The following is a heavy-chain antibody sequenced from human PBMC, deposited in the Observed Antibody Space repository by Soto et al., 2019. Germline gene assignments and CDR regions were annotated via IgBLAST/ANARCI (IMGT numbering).Heavy chain of an antibody. CDR2: INPSGGST. D-gene: IGHD3-22*01. CDR3: ARGGEYYYDSSGYDSGYYYGMDV. CDR1: GYTFTSYY. J-gene: IGHJ6*02. Sequence: ASVKVSCKASGYTFTSYYMHWVRQAPGQGLEWMRIINPSGGSTSYAQKFQGRVTMTRDTSTSTVYMELSSLRSEDTAVYYCARGGEYYYDSSGYDSGYYYGMDVWGQGTTVTVSS. V-gene: IGHV1-46*03.